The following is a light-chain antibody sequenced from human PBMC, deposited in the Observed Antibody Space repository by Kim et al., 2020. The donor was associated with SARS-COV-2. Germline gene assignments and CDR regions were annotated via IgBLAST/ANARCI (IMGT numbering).Light chain of an antibody. J-gene: IGLJ2*01. CDR2: QDS. Sequence: VCPRQTASITCAGDKLGDKYACWYQQKPGQSPVLVIYQDSKRPSGIPERFSGSNSGNTATLTISGTQAMDEADYYCQAWDSSSVVFGGGTQLTVL. V-gene: IGLV3-1*01. CDR1: KLGDKY. CDR3: QAWDSSSVV.